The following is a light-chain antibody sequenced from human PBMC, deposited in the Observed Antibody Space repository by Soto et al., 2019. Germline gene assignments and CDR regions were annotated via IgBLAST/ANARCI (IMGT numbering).Light chain of an antibody. J-gene: IGLJ3*02. CDR1: SSDVGGYDF. CDR2: EGS. CDR3: CSYAGSDTFWV. V-gene: IGLV2-11*01. Sequence: QSALTQPRSVSGSPGQSVTLSCTGTSSDVGGYDFVSWYQQYPGKAPKLMIYEGSKRPSGVSNRFSGSKSGNTEFLTISGLQAEDESDYYCCSYAGSDTFWVFGGGTKLTVL.